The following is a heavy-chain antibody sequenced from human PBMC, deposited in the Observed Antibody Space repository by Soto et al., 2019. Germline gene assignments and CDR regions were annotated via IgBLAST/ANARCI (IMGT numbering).Heavy chain of an antibody. V-gene: IGHV1-18*01. CDR2: ISAYSGNT. CDR3: ARVRSYYDFWSGYATNYYFDY. CDR1: GYTFTSYG. J-gene: IGHJ4*02. Sequence: ASVKVSCKASGYTFTSYGISWVRQAPGQGLEWMGWISAYSGNTNYAQKLQGRVTMTTDTSTSTAYMELRSLRSDDTAVYYCARVRSYYDFWSGYATNYYFDYWGQGTLVTVSS. D-gene: IGHD3-3*01.